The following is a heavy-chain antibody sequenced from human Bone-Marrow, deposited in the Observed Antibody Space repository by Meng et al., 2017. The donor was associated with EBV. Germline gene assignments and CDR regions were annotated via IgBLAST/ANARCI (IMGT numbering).Heavy chain of an antibody. J-gene: IGHJ4*02. Sequence: HLVVPGXALFQPGGSLRLSCAASGFTFSSYAMNLVRLAPGKGLEWVSSISGSGGSTYYADSVKGRFTISRDNSKNTLYLQMNSLRAEDTAVYYCAKGSRGSGSRDYFDYWGRGTLVTVSS. D-gene: IGHD3-10*01. V-gene: IGHV3-23*04. CDR1: GFTFSSYA. CDR2: ISGSGGST. CDR3: AKGSRGSGSRDYFDY.